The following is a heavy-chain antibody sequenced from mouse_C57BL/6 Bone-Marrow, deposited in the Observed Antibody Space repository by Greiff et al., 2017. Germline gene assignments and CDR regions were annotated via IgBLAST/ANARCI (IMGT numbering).Heavy chain of an antibody. D-gene: IGHD1-1*01. CDR3: AGSIYGSSYAMDY. CDR1: GYTFTSYW. V-gene: IGHV1-55*01. Sequence: QVQLKQPGAELVKPGASVKMSCKASGYTFTSYWITWVKQRPGQGLEWIGDIYPGSGSTNYNEKFKSKATLTVDTSSSTAYMQLSSLTSEDSAVYYCAGSIYGSSYAMDYWGQGTSVTVSS. CDR2: IYPGSGST. J-gene: IGHJ4*01.